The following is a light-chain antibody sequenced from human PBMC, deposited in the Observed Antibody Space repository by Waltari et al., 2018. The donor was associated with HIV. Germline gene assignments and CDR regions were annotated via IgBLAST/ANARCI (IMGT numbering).Light chain of an antibody. CDR2: WAS. Sequence: IVITQSPNSLALSLGERVTIYCKTSRSILYNSNNKNYLAWYQQKPGQPPQLLIYWASTREFGVPDRFSGSGSGTNFTLTISSLQTEDVAVYYCQQYFNAPITFGGGTRVEI. V-gene: IGKV4-1*01. CDR1: RSILYNSNNKNY. J-gene: IGKJ4*01. CDR3: QQYFNAPIT.